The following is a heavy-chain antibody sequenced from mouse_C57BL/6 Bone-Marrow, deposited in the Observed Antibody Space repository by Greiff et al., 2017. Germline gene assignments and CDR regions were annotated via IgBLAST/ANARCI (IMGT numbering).Heavy chain of an antibody. CDR2: IYPGDGDT. V-gene: IGHV1-80*01. J-gene: IGHJ2*01. Sequence: QVQLKESGAELVKPGASVKISCKASGYAFSSYWMNWVKQRPGKGLEWIGQIYPGDGDTNYNGKFKGKATLTADKSSSTAYMQLSSLTSEDSAVYSCARSPHGYYFDYWGQGTTLTVSS. CDR1: GYAFSSYW. CDR3: ARSPHGYYFDY.